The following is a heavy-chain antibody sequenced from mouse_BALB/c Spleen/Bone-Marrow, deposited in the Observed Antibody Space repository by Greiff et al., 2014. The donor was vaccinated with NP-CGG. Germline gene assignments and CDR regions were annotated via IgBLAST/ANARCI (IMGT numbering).Heavy chain of an antibody. CDR2: IRNKANGYTT. CDR3: ARAVRRNWYFDV. D-gene: IGHD2-14*01. J-gene: IGHJ1*01. CDR1: GFTFTDYY. V-gene: IGHV7-3*02. Sequence: EVQLVESGGGLVQPGGSLRLSCATSGFTFTDYYMSWVRQPPGKALEWLGFIRNKANGYTTEYSASVKGRFTISRDNSQSILYLQMNTLRAEDSATYYCARAVRRNWYFDVWGAGTTVTVSS.